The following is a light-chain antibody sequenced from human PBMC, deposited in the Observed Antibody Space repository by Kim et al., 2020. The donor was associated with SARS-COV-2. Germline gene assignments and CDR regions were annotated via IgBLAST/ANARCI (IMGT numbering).Light chain of an antibody. CDR2: AST. CDR1: QNIASY. CDR3: QQGYSPPWT. Sequence: SSVGDRVTISCRASQNIASYVNWFQQKPGTAPKLLIYASTSLQTGVPPRFRGSGSGTGFTLTITSLQPEDYGTYYCQQGYSPPWTFGQGTKVDI. J-gene: IGKJ1*01. V-gene: IGKV1-39*01.